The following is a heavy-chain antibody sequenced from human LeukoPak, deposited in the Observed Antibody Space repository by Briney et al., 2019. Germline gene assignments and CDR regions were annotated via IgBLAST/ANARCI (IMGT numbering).Heavy chain of an antibody. J-gene: IGHJ4*02. CDR2: ISSSGSTI. V-gene: IGHV3-48*03. D-gene: IGHD3-3*01. Sequence: PGGSLRLSCAASGFTFSSYEMNWVRQAPGKGLEWVSYISSSGSTIYYADSVKGRFTISRDNAKNSLYLQMNSLRAEDTAVYYCATNIRFLEWLFPLPIDYWGQGTLVTVSS. CDR3: ATNIRFLEWLFPLPIDY. CDR1: GFTFSSYE.